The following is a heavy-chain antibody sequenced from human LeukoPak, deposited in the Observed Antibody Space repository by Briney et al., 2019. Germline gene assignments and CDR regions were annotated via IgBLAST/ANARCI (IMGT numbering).Heavy chain of an antibody. CDR1: GGSFSDYY. J-gene: IGHJ5*02. Sequence: SETLSLTCAVYGGSFSDYYWNWIRQPPGKGPKWIGDISHGGTTHYNPSLKSRLTISFDTSKNQFSLNLISVTAADTAVYYCARGHSDFGVIMGWFDPWGQGTLVTVSS. D-gene: IGHD2-21*01. CDR3: ARGHSDFGVIMGWFDP. CDR2: ISHGGTT. V-gene: IGHV4-34*01.